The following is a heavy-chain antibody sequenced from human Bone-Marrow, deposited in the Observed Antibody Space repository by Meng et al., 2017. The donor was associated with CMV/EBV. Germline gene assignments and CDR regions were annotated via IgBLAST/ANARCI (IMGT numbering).Heavy chain of an antibody. CDR3: ARGWRTYATGGYRYNGYFDY. CDR1: GFTVSNNY. D-gene: IGHD2-8*02. Sequence: GESLKISCAASGFTVSNNYMSWVRQAPGKGLEWVSVIYSGGYTYYADSVKGRFTISRDNSKNTLYLQMKSLRPEDAAVYYCARGWRTYATGGYRYNGYFDYWGQGTLVTVSS. V-gene: IGHV3-53*05. CDR2: IYSGGYT. J-gene: IGHJ4*02.